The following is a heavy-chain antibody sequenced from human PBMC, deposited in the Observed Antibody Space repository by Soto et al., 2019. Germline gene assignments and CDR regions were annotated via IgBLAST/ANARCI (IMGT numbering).Heavy chain of an antibody. Sequence: SETLSLTCAVYGGSFSGYYWSWIRQPPGKGLEWIGEINHSGSTNYNPSLKSRVTISVDTSKNQFSLKLSSVTAADTAVYYCARGLKRWLQSQNWFDPWGQGTLVTVSS. CDR2: INHSGST. V-gene: IGHV4-34*01. CDR1: GGSFSGYY. CDR3: ARGLKRWLQSQNWFDP. J-gene: IGHJ5*02. D-gene: IGHD5-12*01.